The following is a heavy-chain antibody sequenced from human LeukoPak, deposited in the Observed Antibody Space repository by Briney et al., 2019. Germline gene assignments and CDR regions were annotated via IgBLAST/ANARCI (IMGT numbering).Heavy chain of an antibody. CDR3: ARDQYRITMVRGVNY. J-gene: IGHJ4*02. V-gene: IGHV3-23*01. CDR2: ISGNGGST. D-gene: IGHD3-10*01. CDR1: GFSFSSYV. Sequence: GGSLRLSCVASGFSFSSYVMNWVRQAPGTGLEWVSAISGNGGSTYYADSVKGRFTISRDNSKNTLYLQMNSLRAEDTAVYYCARDQYRITMVRGVNYWGQGTLVTVSS.